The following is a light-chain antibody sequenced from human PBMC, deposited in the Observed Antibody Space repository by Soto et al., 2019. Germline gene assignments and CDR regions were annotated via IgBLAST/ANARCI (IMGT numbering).Light chain of an antibody. Sequence: EVVLTQSPGTLSLSPGESATLSCRASQSVSNNYFAWYQQKPGQAPRLLIFGSSDRATGIPDRFSGSGSGTVFTLTIGRLEPEDFAVYYCQQYGSSPPYTFGQRTKLEIK. V-gene: IGKV3-20*01. CDR2: GSS. CDR1: QSVSNNY. J-gene: IGKJ2*01. CDR3: QQYGSSPPYT.